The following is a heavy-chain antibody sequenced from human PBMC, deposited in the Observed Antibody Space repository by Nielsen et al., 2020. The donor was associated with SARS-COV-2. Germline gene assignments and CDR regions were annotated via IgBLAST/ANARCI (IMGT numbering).Heavy chain of an antibody. CDR2: INWDGGST. CDR3: ARDGSSWYYFDY. CDR1: GFTFDDYA. J-gene: IGHJ4*02. Sequence: ESLKTPFAAPGFTFDDYAMHWVRQAPGKGLEWVSGINWDGGSTGYADSVKGRFTISRDNAKNSLYLQMTSLRAEDTAVYYCARDGSSWYYFDYWGQGTLVTASS. V-gene: IGHV3-20*03. D-gene: IGHD6-13*01.